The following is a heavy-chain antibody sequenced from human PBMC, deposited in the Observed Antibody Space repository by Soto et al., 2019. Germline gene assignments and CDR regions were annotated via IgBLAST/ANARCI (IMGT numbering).Heavy chain of an antibody. CDR2: IYYSGST. CDR1: GGSVSSGSYY. D-gene: IGHD3-3*01. Sequence: SETLSLTCTVSGGSVSSGSYYWSWIRQPPGKGLEWIGYIYYSGSTNYNPSLKSRVTISVDTSKNQFSLKLSSVTAADTAVYYCARVRFWSGYFDYWGQGTLVTVSS. J-gene: IGHJ4*02. CDR3: ARVRFWSGYFDY. V-gene: IGHV4-61*01.